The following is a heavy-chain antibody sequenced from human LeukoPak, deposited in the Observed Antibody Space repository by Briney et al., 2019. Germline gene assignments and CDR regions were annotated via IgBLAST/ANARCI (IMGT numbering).Heavy chain of an antibody. J-gene: IGHJ3*02. CDR3: ARGPYSYDSSGAFDI. V-gene: IGHV4-61*02. CDR1: GGSISTGSYY. Sequence: SETLSLTCIVSGGSISTGSYYWSWIRQPAGKGLEWIGRMYNSGSTNYNPSLKSRVTISVDTSKNEFSLKLSSVTAADTAVYYCARGPYSYDSSGAFDIWGQGTMVTVSS. CDR2: MYNSGST. D-gene: IGHD3-22*01.